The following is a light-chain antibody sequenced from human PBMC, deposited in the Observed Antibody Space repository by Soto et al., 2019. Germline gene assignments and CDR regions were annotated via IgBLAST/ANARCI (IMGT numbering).Light chain of an antibody. CDR1: SSNIGNNY. Sequence: QSVLTQPPSVSAAPGQTVTISCSGTSSNIGNNYVSWYQQLPGTAPKLLIYDNNNRPSGVPDRFSGSKSGTSASLVITGLQAEDEADYYCQSYDSSLSGVVFGGGTQLTVL. CDR3: QSYDSSLSGVV. V-gene: IGLV1-40*01. CDR2: DNN. J-gene: IGLJ2*01.